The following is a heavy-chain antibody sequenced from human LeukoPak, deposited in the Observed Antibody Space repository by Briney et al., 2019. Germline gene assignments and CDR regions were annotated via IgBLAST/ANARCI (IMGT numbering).Heavy chain of an antibody. CDR3: ARTKWYQAGTRYYFDY. CDR2: INHSGST. Sequence: SETLSLTCAVYGGSFSGYYWSWIRQPPGKGLEWIGEINHSGSTNYNPSLKSRVTISVDTSKNQFSLKLSSVTAADTAVYYCARTKWYQAGTRYYFDYWGQGTLVTVSS. D-gene: IGHD1-1*01. J-gene: IGHJ4*02. V-gene: IGHV4-34*01. CDR1: GGSFSGYY.